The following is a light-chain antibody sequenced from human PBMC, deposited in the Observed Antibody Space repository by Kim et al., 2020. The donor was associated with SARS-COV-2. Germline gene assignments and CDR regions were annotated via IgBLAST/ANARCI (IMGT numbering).Light chain of an antibody. CDR1: SGDVGTYKF. CDR3: CSYAGSGTWV. J-gene: IGLJ3*02. CDR2: ETS. V-gene: IGLV2-23*01. Sequence: QSALTQPASVSGSPGQSITISCTGTSGDVGTYKFVSWYQQYPGKAPKVIIFETSERPSGISNRFSGSKSGNMASLTISGLQTEDEADYYCCSYAGSGTWVFGGGTQLTVL.